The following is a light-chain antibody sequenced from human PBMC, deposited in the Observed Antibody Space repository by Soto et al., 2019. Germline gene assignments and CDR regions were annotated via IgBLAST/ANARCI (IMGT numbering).Light chain of an antibody. J-gene: IGKJ5*01. CDR3: QQYGSSQIT. CDR2: GAS. CDR1: RRGSSRY. V-gene: IGKV3-20*01. Sequence: VLTQSPSTMTLSPGERATLSCRDSRRGSSRYLAWYQQKPGQAPRLLIYGASSRATGIPDRFSGSGSGTDFTLTISRLEPEDFAVYYCQQYGSSQITFGQGTRLEIK.